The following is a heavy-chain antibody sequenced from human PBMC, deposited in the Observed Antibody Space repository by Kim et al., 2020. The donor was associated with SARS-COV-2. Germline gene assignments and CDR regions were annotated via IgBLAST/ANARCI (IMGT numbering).Heavy chain of an antibody. V-gene: IGHV4-39*07. CDR3: ARGRDDYGDYYDY. D-gene: IGHD4-17*01. Sequence: YNPSLKSRVTISVDTSKNQFSLKLSSVTAADTAVYYCARGRDDYGDYYDYWGQGTLVTVSS. J-gene: IGHJ4*02.